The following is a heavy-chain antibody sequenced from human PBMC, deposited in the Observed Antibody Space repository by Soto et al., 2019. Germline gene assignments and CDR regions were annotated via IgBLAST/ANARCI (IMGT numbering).Heavy chain of an antibody. V-gene: IGHV3-23*01. D-gene: IGHD5-12*01. CDR2: IGARGSDT. CDR1: GFTFNIYT. J-gene: IGHJ4*02. Sequence: PGGSLRLSCAASGFTFNIYTMSWVRQAPGKGLEWVSGIGARGSDTYFPDSVKGRFTISRDNSMDMVYLQMNSLRAEDTAVYFCAKGGTYHIGDFDSWGQETLVTVSS. CDR3: AKGGTYHIGDFDS.